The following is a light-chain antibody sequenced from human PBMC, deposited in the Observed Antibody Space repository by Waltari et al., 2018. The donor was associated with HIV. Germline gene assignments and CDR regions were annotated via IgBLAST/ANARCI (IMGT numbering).Light chain of an antibody. CDR2: DGD. V-gene: IGLV2-14*03. CDR3: ALFTDDSTLL. Sequence: SAVTQPASVSGLPGQSITISCTGDEHDFDVYNFVSWYQQHPGKLPRLILYDGDSRASGIPARFSGSRSGHTASLNISGLRAEDEADYYCALFTDDSTLLFGGGTKVTVL. CDR1: EHDFDVYNF. J-gene: IGLJ2*01.